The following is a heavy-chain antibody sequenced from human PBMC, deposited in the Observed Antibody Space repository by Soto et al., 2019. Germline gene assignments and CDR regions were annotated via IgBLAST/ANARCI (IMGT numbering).Heavy chain of an antibody. CDR2: IYYSGST. D-gene: IGHD3-10*01. CDR3: ASLSEANHYDYYDYGMDV. V-gene: IGHV4-39*01. CDR1: GGSISSSSYY. J-gene: IGHJ6*02. Sequence: SETLSLTCTVSGGSISSSSYYWGWIRQPPGKGLEWIGSIYYSGSTYYNPSFKSRVTISLDTSKNQFSLKMSPVSPADTAVYYSASLSEANHYDYYDYGMDVWGQGTTVTVSS.